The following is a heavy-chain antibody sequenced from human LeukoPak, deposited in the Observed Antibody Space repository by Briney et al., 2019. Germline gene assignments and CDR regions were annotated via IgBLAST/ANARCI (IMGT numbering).Heavy chain of an antibody. CDR3: ARELMTTMTTVDD. CDR1: GGSISNYY. V-gene: IGHV4-59*08. Sequence: PSETLSLTCTVSGGSISNYYWNWIRQPPGKGLEWIGYIYYSGSTNYNPSLKSRVTISVDTSKNQFSLKLSSVTAADTAVYYCARELMTTMTTVDDWGQGTLVTVSS. D-gene: IGHD4-17*01. CDR2: IYYSGST. J-gene: IGHJ4*02.